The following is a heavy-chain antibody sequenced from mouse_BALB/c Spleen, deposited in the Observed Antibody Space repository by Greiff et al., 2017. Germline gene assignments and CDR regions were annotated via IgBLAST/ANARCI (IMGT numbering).Heavy chain of an antibody. CDR3: ARYGPWFAY. V-gene: IGHV5-17*02. D-gene: IGHD1-1*02. CDR1: GFTFSSFG. Sequence: DVQLQESGGGLVQPGGSRKLSCAASGFTFSSFGMHWVRQAPEKGLEWVAYISSGSSTIYYADTVKGRFTISRDNPKNTLFLQMTSLRSEDTAMYYCARYGPWFAYWGQGTLVTVSA. J-gene: IGHJ3*01. CDR2: ISSGSSTI.